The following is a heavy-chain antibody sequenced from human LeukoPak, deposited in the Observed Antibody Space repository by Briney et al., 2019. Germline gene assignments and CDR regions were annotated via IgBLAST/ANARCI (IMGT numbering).Heavy chain of an antibody. Sequence: GGSPRLSCAVSGFTFTISDMHWVRQAPGKGLEWVAVISYDGSNKYYADSVKGRFTISRDNAKNSLYLQMNSLRAEDTAVYYCARDVDTAMDYWGQGTLVTVSS. V-gene: IGHV3-30*12. CDR3: ARDVDTAMDY. J-gene: IGHJ4*02. D-gene: IGHD5-18*01. CDR2: ISYDGSNK. CDR1: GFTFTISD.